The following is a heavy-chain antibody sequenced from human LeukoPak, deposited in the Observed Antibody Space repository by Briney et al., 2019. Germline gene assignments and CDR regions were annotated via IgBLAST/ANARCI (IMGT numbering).Heavy chain of an antibody. CDR3: AREGNGGA. V-gene: IGHV1-18*01. J-gene: IGHJ5*02. CDR1: GYTFSSYS. CDR2: IAPYNGNT. Sequence: GASVKVSCKASGYTFSSYSISWVRQAPAQGLEWMGWIAPYNGNTNYAQNLQGRVTMTTDTSTTTAYMELRSLRSDHTAVYYCAREGNGGAWGQGTLVTVSS. D-gene: IGHD3-10*01.